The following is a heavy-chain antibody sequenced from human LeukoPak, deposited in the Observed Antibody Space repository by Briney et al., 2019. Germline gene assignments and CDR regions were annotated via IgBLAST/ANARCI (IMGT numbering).Heavy chain of an antibody. CDR3: ATTFPYCGDGTCKL. Sequence: GGSLRLSCAASGLRFTSYWMSWVRQAPGKGLVWVANINQGGNTVNYVDSVKGRVSISRDNANNALFLQMHSLRFEDTAIYYCATTFPYCGDGTCKLGGQGAQVTVSS. D-gene: IGHD2-15*01. J-gene: IGHJ4*02. CDR1: GLRFTSYW. CDR2: INQGGNTV. V-gene: IGHV3-7*01.